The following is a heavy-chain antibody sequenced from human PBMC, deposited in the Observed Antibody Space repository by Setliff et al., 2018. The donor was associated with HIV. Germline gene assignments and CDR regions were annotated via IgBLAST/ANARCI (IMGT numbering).Heavy chain of an antibody. D-gene: IGHD3-10*02. Sequence: AASVKVSCKASGYTFTSCFLHWVRQAPGQGLEWMGWINPNSGGTNYAQKFQGWVTMTRDTSISTAYMELSRLRSDDTAVYYCARGQDGHSVLFDYWGQGALVTVSS. V-gene: IGHV1-2*04. J-gene: IGHJ4*02. CDR3: ARGQDGHSVLFDY. CDR1: GYTFTSCF. CDR2: INPNSGGT.